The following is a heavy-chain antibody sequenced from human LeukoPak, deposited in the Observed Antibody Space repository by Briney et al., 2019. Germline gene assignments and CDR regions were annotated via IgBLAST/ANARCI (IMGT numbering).Heavy chain of an antibody. D-gene: IGHD1-20*01. J-gene: IGHJ4*02. CDR1: GGSFSGYY. Sequence: SETLSLTCAVYGGSFSGYYWSWIRQPPGKGLEWIGEINHSGSTNYNPSLKSRVTISVDASKNQFSLKLSSVTAADTAVYYCSSGRYNWNYWGQGTLVTVSS. V-gene: IGHV4-34*01. CDR2: INHSGST. CDR3: SSGRYNWNY.